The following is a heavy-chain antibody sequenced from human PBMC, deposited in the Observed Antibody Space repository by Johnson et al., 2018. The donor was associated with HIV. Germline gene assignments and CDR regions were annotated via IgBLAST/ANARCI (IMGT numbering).Heavy chain of an antibody. CDR1: GFTFSSYA. D-gene: IGHD2-8*01. CDR2: IKQDGSDK. V-gene: IGHV3-7*01. J-gene: IGHJ3*02. CDR3: AKNGARGDAFDI. Sequence: VYLVESGGGVVQPGRSLRLSCAASGFTFSSYAMHWVRQAPAKGLEWVANIKQDGSDKHSVDSVKGRFTISRDKAKNSLFLQMNSLRAEDTAVYYCAKNGARGDAFDIWGQGTMVTVSS.